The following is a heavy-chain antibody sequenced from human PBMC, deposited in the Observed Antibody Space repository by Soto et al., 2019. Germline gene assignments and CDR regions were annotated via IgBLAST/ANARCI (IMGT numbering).Heavy chain of an antibody. D-gene: IGHD4-17*01. V-gene: IGHV1-46*01. J-gene: IGHJ6*02. CDR3: ARDVGDYGAYYYGMDV. CDR1: GYTFTSYY. Sequence: ASVKVSCKPSGYTFTSYYIHGVRQAPGQGLEWMGIINPSGGSTSYAQKFQGRVTMTRDTSTSTVYMELSSLRSEDTAVYYCARDVGDYGAYYYGMDVRGQGTTVTVSS. CDR2: INPSGGST.